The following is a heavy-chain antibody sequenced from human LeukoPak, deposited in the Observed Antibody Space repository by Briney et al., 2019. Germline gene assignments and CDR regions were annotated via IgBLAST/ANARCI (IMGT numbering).Heavy chain of an antibody. J-gene: IGHJ4*02. V-gene: IGHV3-53*01. CDR2: IYSSGGT. D-gene: IGHD6-19*01. CDR3: AKDSNGPAF. CDR1: GFIFSNSY. Sequence: GGSLRLSCAASGFIFSNSYMSWVRQAPGRGLEWVSVIYSSGGTFYSESVKGRFTISRDYSKNTLYLQMNSLRADDTAVYYCAKDSNGPAFWGQGTLVTVSS.